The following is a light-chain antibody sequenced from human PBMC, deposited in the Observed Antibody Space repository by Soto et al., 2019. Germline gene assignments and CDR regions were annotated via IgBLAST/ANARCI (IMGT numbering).Light chain of an antibody. J-gene: IGKJ2*01. Sequence: DIQMTQSPSTLSASVGDRVTITCRASQSISSWLAWYQQKPGKAPKLLIYKASSLESGVTSRFSGSGSVTEFTLTISSLHPDDFATYYCQQYNSYSYTFGQGTKLEIK. CDR3: QQYNSYSYT. CDR1: QSISSW. CDR2: KAS. V-gene: IGKV1-5*03.